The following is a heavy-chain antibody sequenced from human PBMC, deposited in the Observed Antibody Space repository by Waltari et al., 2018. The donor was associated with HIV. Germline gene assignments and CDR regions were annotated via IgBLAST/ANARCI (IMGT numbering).Heavy chain of an antibody. CDR3: ARRGVVGATKRPWFDP. Sequence: QLQLQESGPGLVKPSETLSLTCTVSGGSISSSSYYWGWIRQPPGMGLEWIGSSYSRGGAYFYPSLAGRVTISADTSKNQCALKLCALTAAEAAVYCCARRGVVGATKRPWFDPWGQGTLVTVSS. J-gene: IGHJ5*02. CDR2: SYSRGGA. CDR1: GGSISSSSYY. V-gene: IGHV4-39*01. D-gene: IGHD1-26*01.